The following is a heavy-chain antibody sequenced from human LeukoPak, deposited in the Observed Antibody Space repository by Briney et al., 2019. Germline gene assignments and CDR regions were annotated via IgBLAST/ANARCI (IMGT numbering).Heavy chain of an antibody. CDR1: GFTFSSYA. V-gene: IGHV3-30-3*01. J-gene: IGHJ4*02. CDR2: ISYDGSNK. Sequence: GGSLRLSCAASGFTFSSYAMHWVRQAPGKGLEWVAVISYDGSNKYYADSVKGRFTISRDNSKNTLYLQMNSLRAEDTAVYYCAADPGDYWGQGTLVTVSS. CDR3: AADPGDY. D-gene: IGHD7-27*01.